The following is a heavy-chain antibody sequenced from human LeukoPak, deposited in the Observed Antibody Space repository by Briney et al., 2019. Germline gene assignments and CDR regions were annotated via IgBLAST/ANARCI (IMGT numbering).Heavy chain of an antibody. V-gene: IGHV3-30*02. CDR2: IRNDGSNK. D-gene: IGHD2/OR15-2a*01. Sequence: GGSLRLSCAASGFTFSSYGMHWVRQAPGKGLEWVAFIRNDGSNKYYADSVKGRFTISRDNSKNTLYLQMNSLRAEDTAVYYCAKVNSEKDYWGQGTLVTVSS. CDR1: GFTFSSYG. J-gene: IGHJ4*02. CDR3: AKVNSEKDY.